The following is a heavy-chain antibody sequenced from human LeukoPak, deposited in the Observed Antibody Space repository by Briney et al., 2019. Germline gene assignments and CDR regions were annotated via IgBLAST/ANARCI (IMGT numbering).Heavy chain of an antibody. Sequence: PGGSLRLSCAASGFTFSSYWMHRVRQAPGKGLVWVSRVNGDGSSTTYADSVEGRFTISRDNSKNTVYLQMSSLRAEDTALYYCATGLRAFDYWGQGSLVTVSS. J-gene: IGHJ4*02. CDR3: ATGLRAFDY. CDR2: VNGDGSST. D-gene: IGHD3/OR15-3a*01. CDR1: GFTFSSYW. V-gene: IGHV3-74*03.